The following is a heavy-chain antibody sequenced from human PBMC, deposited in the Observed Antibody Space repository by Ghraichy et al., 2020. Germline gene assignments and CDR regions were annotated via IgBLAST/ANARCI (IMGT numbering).Heavy chain of an antibody. J-gene: IGHJ4*02. D-gene: IGHD1-26*01. V-gene: IGHV1-3*01. CDR3: ARDVWVGGNVLFDY. Sequence: ASVKVSCKASGYTFTSYAMHWVRQAPGQRLEWMGWINAGNGNTRYSQKFQGRVTITRDTSASTAYMELSSLRSEDTAVYYCARDVWVGGNVLFDYWGQGTLVTVSS. CDR2: INAGNGNT. CDR1: GYTFTSYA.